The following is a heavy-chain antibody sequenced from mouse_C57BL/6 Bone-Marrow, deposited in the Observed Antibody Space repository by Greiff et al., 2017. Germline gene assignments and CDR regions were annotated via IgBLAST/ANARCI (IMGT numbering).Heavy chain of an antibody. CDR3: ARRYYGSSVFAY. Sequence: QVQLQQSGAELVKPGASVKMSCKASGYTFTSYWITWVKQRPGQGLEWIGDIYPGSGSTNYNEKFKSKATLTVDTSSSTAYMQLSSLTSEDSAVYYCARRYYGSSVFAYWGQGTLVTVSA. D-gene: IGHD1-1*01. J-gene: IGHJ3*01. CDR2: IYPGSGST. V-gene: IGHV1-55*01. CDR1: GYTFTSYW.